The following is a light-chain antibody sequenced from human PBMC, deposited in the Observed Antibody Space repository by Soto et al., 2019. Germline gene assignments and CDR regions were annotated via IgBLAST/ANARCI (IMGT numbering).Light chain of an antibody. CDR2: GVN. Sequence: QSALTQPASVSGSPGQSITISCTGTSSDIGGYNYVSWYQQHPGKAPKLVMYGVNYRASGICARFYGSNFQNTASLTISGPQAEDESDYYCSSFSAGGVLLFGGGTKLTVL. J-gene: IGLJ3*02. V-gene: IGLV2-14*01. CDR1: SSDIGGYNY. CDR3: SSFSAGGVLL.